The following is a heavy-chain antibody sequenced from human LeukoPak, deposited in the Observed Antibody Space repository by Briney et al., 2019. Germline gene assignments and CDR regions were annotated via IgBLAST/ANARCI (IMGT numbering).Heavy chain of an antibody. D-gene: IGHD3-22*01. CDR1: GYTFTSYG. J-gene: IGHJ4*02. CDR2: ISAYNGNT. V-gene: IGHV1-18*01. Sequence: ASVKVSCKASGYTFTSYGISWVREAPGQGLEWMGWISAYNGNTNYAQTLQGRVTMTTDTSTSTAYMELRSLRSDDTAVYYCVRSTTRYYYDSSGYVDYWGQGTLVTVSS. CDR3: VRSTTRYYYDSSGYVDY.